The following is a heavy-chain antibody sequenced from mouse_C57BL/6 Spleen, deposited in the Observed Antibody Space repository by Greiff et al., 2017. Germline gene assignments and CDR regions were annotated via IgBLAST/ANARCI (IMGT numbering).Heavy chain of an antibody. J-gene: IGHJ3*01. V-gene: IGHV2-2*01. Sequence: QVQLKESGPGLVQPSQSLSITCTVSGFSLTSYGVHWVRQSPGKGLEWLGVIWSGGSTDYNAAFISRLSISKDNSKSQVFFKMNSLQADDTAIYYCASLRHWFAYWGQGTLVTVSA. D-gene: IGHD2-12*01. CDR1: GFSLTSYG. CDR3: ASLRHWFAY. CDR2: IWSGGST.